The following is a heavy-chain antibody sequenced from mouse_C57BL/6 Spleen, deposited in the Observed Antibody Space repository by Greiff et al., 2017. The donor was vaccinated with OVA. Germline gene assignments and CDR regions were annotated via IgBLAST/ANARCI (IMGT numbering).Heavy chain of an antibody. D-gene: IGHD4-1*01. Sequence: QVQLQQSGAELVRPGTSVKVSCKASGYAFTNYLIEWVKQRPGQGLEWIGEINPGSGGTTSNEKFKGKATLTADKSSSTAYMQLSSLTSEDYAVYSCARSNWDGGLYYFDYWGQGTTLTVSS. V-gene: IGHV1-54*01. CDR2: INPGSGGT. J-gene: IGHJ2*01. CDR3: ARSNWDGGLYYFDY. CDR1: GYAFTNYL.